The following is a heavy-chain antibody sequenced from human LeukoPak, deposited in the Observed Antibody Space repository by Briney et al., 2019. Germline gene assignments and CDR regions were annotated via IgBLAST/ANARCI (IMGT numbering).Heavy chain of an antibody. V-gene: IGHV4-59*08. CDR1: GVSIFSYY. CDR3: ATGRSVRYFDY. D-gene: IGHD3-9*01. CDR2: THYSGTT. Sequence: SETLSLTCTVSGVSIFSYYWNWIRQPPGQGLEWIGYTHYSGTTKYNPALESRVTISVDTSKSQFSLKLSSPTAADTAVYYCATGRSVRYFDYWGQGTLLSVS. J-gene: IGHJ4*02.